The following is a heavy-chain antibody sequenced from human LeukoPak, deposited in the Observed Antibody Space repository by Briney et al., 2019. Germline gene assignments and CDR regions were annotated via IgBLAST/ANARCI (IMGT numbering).Heavy chain of an antibody. CDR1: GFTFSSYA. V-gene: IGHV3-23*01. CDR2: ISGSGGST. CDR3: AKDRDSGSYVGISDY. J-gene: IGHJ4*02. Sequence: GGSLRLSCAASGFTFSSYAMSWVRQAPGKGLEWVSAISGSGGSTYYADSVKGRFTISRDNSKNTLYLQMNSLRAEDTAVYYCAKDRDSGSYVGISDYWGQGTLVTVSS. D-gene: IGHD1-26*01.